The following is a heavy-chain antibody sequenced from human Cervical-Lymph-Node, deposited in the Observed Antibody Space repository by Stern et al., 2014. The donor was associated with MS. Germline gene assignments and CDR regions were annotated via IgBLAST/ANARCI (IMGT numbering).Heavy chain of an antibody. J-gene: IGHJ4*02. V-gene: IGHV1-69*01. CDR2: LTPMFETS. CDR3: ARDQGGIADS. Sequence: QVQLVQSGAEVKKPGSSVKVSCKAAGGSFSMDTISWVRQAAGQGLEGMGGLTPMFETSNYAQKFQVRVKTPADVSTSTAYMELTSLRSEDTAVYFCARDQGGIADSWGQGTLVIVSS. CDR1: GGSFSMDT. D-gene: IGHD6-13*01.